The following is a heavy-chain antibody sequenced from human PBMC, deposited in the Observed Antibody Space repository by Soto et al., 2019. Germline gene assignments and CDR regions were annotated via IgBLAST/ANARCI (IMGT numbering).Heavy chain of an antibody. Sequence: AGSLTLSCAASGFTFSSYSMNWVRQAPGKGLEWVSSISSSSSYIYYADSVKGRFTISRDNAKNSLYLKMNSLRAEDTAVYYYPTDHCSSTSCYHYLDVCGTGTTVNLYS. CDR2: ISSSSSYI. CDR1: GFTFSSYS. D-gene: IGHD2-2*01. CDR3: PTDHCSSTSCYHYLDV. J-gene: IGHJ6*03. V-gene: IGHV3-21*01.